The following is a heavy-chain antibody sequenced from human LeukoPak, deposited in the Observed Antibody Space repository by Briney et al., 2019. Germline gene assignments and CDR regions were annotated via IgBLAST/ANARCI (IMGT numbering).Heavy chain of an antibody. Sequence: GASVKVSCKASGNTFTDYYMQWVRQAPGQGLEWMGWINPNTGATSYAQKFQGRVTMTRDTSISTAYMELSRLRSDDTAVYYCARQGKVGAYYYYYMDVWGKGTTVTVSS. D-gene: IGHD1-26*01. CDR2: INPNTGAT. CDR3: ARQGKVGAYYYYYMDV. V-gene: IGHV1-2*02. J-gene: IGHJ6*03. CDR1: GNTFTDYY.